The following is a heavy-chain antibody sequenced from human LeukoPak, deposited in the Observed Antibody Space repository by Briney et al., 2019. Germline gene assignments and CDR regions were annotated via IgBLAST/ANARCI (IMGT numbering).Heavy chain of an antibody. Sequence: GGSLRLSCAASGFTFSSYDMHWVRQATGKGLQWVSAIGTAGDTYYLDSVKGRFTISRENAKNSLYLQMNSLRAGDTAVYYCAREAAHCTNGVCPLDYWGQGTLVIVSS. CDR3: AREAAHCTNGVCPLDY. CDR1: GFTFSSYD. CDR2: IGTAGDT. V-gene: IGHV3-13*01. J-gene: IGHJ4*02. D-gene: IGHD2-8*01.